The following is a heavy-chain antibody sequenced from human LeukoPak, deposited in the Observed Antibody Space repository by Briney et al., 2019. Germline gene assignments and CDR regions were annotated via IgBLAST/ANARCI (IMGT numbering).Heavy chain of an antibody. CDR3: AKVPLITAFKYFDY. Sequence: GGSLILSCAASGFTFSSYAMSWGRHAAGKGLQWVSAISISGGSTYYPDSLKGRFTISRENSKNTLYLKMNSLRAEDTAVYYCAKVPLITAFKYFDYWGQGTLVTVSS. J-gene: IGHJ4*02. V-gene: IGHV3-23*01. CDR1: GFTFSSYA. CDR2: ISISGGST. D-gene: IGHD3-16*01.